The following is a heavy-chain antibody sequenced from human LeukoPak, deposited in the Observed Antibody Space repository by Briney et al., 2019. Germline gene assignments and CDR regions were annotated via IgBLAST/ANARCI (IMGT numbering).Heavy chain of an antibody. V-gene: IGHV3-30*02. CDR2: IQYDGSKK. CDR1: GFTFSSNG. J-gene: IGHJ4*02. Sequence: EGSLRLSCVASGFTFSSNGMHWVRQAPGEGLEWVTFIQYDGSKKYYADSVKGRFTISRDNSKNTLYLEMNSLRAEDTAVYYCAKDIGSYYDYGGEGILVTVSS. CDR3: AKDIGSYYDY. D-gene: IGHD3-10*01.